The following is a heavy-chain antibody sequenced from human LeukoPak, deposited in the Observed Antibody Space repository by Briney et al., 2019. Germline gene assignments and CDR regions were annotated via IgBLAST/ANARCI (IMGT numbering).Heavy chain of an antibody. CDR3: ARKFAVAGFDY. D-gene: IGHD6-19*01. CDR1: GFTFSSYG. J-gene: IGHJ4*02. Sequence: GGSLRLSCAASGFTFSSYGMHWVRQAPGKGLEWVAVISYDGSNKYYADSVKGRFTISRDNSKNTLYLQMNSLRAEDTAVYYCARKFAVAGFDYWGQGTLVTVSS. CDR2: ISYDGSNK. V-gene: IGHV3-30*03.